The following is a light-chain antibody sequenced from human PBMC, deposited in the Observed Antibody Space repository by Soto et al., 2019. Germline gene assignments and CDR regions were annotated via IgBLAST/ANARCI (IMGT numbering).Light chain of an antibody. CDR3: SSYTVINTAV. CDR1: SSDVGAYNY. CDR2: EVD. J-gene: IGLJ3*02. Sequence: QSVLTQPASVSGSPGQSISISCTGSSSDVGAYNYVAWYQQKPGKAPKLLIYEVDHRPSGISHCFSGSKSGNTASLTISGLQTEDEADYYCSSYTVINTAVFGGGTKLTVL. V-gene: IGLV2-14*01.